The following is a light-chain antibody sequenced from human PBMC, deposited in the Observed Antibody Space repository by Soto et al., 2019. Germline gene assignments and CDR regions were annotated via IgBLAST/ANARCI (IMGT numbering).Light chain of an antibody. CDR3: SSYAGSYTLV. J-gene: IGLJ2*01. CDR1: SNDVGGYNF. CDR2: DVS. Sequence: QSALTQPRSVSGSPGQSVTISCTGTSNDVGGYNFVSWYQQHPGKVPKLIIYDVSRRPSGVPDRFSGSKSGNTASLTISGLQADEEADYYCSSYAGSYTLVFGGGTKLTVL. V-gene: IGLV2-11*01.